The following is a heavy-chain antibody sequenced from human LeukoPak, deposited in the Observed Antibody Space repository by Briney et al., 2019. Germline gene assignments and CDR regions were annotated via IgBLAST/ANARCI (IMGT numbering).Heavy chain of an antibody. CDR3: ARPTLQTLGA. D-gene: IGHD3-10*01. V-gene: IGHV1-2*02. CDR1: GYTFTGYY. J-gene: IGHJ5*02. CDR2: INPNSGDT. Sequence: ASVKVSCKASGYTFTGYYMHWVRQAPGQGLEWMGWINPNSGDTNYAQRFRGRVTMTRDTSISTAYMELSRLTSDDTAVYYCARPTLQTLGAWGQGTLVTISS.